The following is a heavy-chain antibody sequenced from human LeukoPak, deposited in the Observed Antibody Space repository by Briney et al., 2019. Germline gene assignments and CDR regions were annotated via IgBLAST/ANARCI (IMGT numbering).Heavy chain of an antibody. D-gene: IGHD2-8*01. CDR1: GGPTSSYY. J-gene: IGHJ1*01. CDR2: VYYSGST. CDR3: ARSEWGYAFDI. Sequence: SETLSLTCTVSGGPTSSYYWSWIRQPPGKGLEWIGYVYYSGSTSYNPSLRSRVTISVDSSKNQFSLKLSSVTAADTAMYYCARSEWGYAFDIWGQGTLVTVSS. V-gene: IGHV4-59*01.